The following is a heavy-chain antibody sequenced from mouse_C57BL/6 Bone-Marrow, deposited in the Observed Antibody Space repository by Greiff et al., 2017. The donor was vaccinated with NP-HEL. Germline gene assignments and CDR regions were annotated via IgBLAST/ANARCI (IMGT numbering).Heavy chain of an antibody. J-gene: IGHJ2*01. CDR1: GFTFSDYG. CDR2: ISNLAYSI. Sequence: EVKLMESGGGLVQPGGSLKLSCAASGFTFSDYGMAWVRQAPRKGPEWVAFISNLAYSIYYADTVTGRFTISRENAKNTLYLEMSSLRSEDTAMYYCARLVLTGTFLFDYWGQGTTLTVSS. V-gene: IGHV5-15*01. D-gene: IGHD4-1*01. CDR3: ARLVLTGTFLFDY.